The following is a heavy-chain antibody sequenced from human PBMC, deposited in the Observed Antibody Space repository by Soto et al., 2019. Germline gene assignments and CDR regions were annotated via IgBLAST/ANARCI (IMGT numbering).Heavy chain of an antibody. J-gene: IGHJ4*02. Sequence: SETLSLTCTVSGGSISSYYWSWIRQPPGKGLEWIGYIYYSGSTNYNPSLKSRVTISVDTSKNQFSLKLSSVTAADTAVYYCARRYGGTLDHWGQGTLFTVSS. CDR1: GGSISSYY. V-gene: IGHV4-59*08. D-gene: IGHD4-17*01. CDR3: ARRYGGTLDH. CDR2: IYYSGST.